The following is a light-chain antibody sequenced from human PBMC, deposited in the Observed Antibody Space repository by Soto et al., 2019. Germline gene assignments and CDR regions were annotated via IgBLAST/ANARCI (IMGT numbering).Light chain of an antibody. V-gene: IGKV3-20*01. CDR2: SAS. CDR3: QQYGSSPIT. Sequence: EIVLTQSPGTLSLSPGERLTLSCRASRSVSGSYLAWYQQKPGQAPRVLIYSASLRATGIPDRFSGSGSGTDVSLTISRLEPEDFAVYYCQQYGSSPITFGQGTRLEI. J-gene: IGKJ5*01. CDR1: RSVSGSY.